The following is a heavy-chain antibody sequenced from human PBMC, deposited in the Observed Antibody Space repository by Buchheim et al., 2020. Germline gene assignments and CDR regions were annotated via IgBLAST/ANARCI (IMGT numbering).Heavy chain of an antibody. J-gene: IGHJ5*02. CDR3: ARQRDQFDP. CDR2: TYYASEWHS. V-gene: IGHV6-1*01. Sequence: QVKLQQSGPGLLKPSQTLSLTCAISGDSVSSNSTSWNWIRQSPSRGLEWLARTYYASEWHSVYAALVKSRITVNADTSKNQFSLQLNSVTPEDTAVYYCARQRDQFDPWGQGT. CDR1: GDSVSSNSTS.